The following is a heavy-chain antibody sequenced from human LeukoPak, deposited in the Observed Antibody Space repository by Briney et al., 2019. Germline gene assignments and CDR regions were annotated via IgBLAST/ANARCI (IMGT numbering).Heavy chain of an antibody. CDR3: ARVMIYYYYMDV. CDR1: GYILTSYW. Sequence: GESLKISCKGSGYILTSYWIGWERQMPGKGLEWMGIIYPGDSEIRYSPSFQGQVTISADKSISTAYLQWSSLRASDTAVYYCARVMIYYYYMDVWGKGTTVTVSS. D-gene: IGHD2-21*01. V-gene: IGHV5-51*01. J-gene: IGHJ6*03. CDR2: IYPGDSEI.